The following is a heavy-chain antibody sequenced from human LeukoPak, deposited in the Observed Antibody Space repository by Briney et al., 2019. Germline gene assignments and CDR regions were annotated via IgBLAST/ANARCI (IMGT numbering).Heavy chain of an antibody. CDR3: ASAPHPVVMSAFDI. V-gene: IGHV3-30*04. J-gene: IGHJ3*02. CDR2: ISYDGSNK. D-gene: IGHD2-8*01. Sequence: PGGSLRLSCAASGFTFSSYAMHWVRQAPGKGLEWVAVISYDGSNKYYADSVKGRFTISRDNAKNSLYLQMNSLRAEDTAVYYCASAPHPVVMSAFDIWGQGTMVTVSS. CDR1: GFTFSSYA.